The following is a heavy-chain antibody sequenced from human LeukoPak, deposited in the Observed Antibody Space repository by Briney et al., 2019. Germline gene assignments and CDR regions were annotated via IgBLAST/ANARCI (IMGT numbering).Heavy chain of an antibody. V-gene: IGHV3-11*04. D-gene: IGHD3-3*01. CDR1: GFTFSDYY. CDR3: ASWTHYDFWRDYFDY. J-gene: IGHJ4*02. Sequence: GGSLRLSCAASGFTFSDYYMSWIRQAPGKGLEWVSYISSSSSTIYYADSVKGRFTISRDNAKNSLYLQMNSLRAEDTAVYYCASWTHYDFWRDYFDYWGQGTLVTVSS. CDR2: ISSSSSTI.